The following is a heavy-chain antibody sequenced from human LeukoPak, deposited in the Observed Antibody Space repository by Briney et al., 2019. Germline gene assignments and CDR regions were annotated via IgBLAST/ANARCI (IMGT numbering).Heavy chain of an antibody. V-gene: IGHV4-4*07. J-gene: IGHJ4*02. Sequence: ETLSLTCTVSGGSISSYYWSWIRQPAGKGLEWIGRIYTSGSTNYNPSLKSRVTMSVDTSKNQFSLKLSSVTAADTAVYYCARALAVAGWGAIDYWGQGTLVTVSS. CDR2: IYTSGST. CDR3: ARALAVAGWGAIDY. CDR1: GGSISSYY. D-gene: IGHD6-19*01.